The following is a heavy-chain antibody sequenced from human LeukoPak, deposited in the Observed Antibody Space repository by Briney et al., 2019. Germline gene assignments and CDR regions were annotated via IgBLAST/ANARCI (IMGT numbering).Heavy chain of an antibody. CDR3: ARHSRGYTSSPAGGMDV. Sequence: GGSLRLSCAASGFDFTKYAMSWVRRAPARGLEWVSSINGGGERFYADSVKGRFTISRDNAKISLYLQMNSLRAEDTAVYFCARHSRGYTSSPAGGMDVWGQGTTVTVSS. CDR2: INGGGER. CDR1: GFDFTKYA. V-gene: IGHV3-69-1*01. J-gene: IGHJ6*02. D-gene: IGHD2-2*01.